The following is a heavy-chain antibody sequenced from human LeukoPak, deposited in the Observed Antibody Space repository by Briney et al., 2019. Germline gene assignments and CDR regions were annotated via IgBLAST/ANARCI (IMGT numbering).Heavy chain of an antibody. CDR2: INPSGGST. CDR1: GYTLTNNY. Sequence: ASVKVSCKASGYTLTNNYMHWVRQAPGQGLEWMGRINPSGGSTSYAQQFQGRVTMTKDTSTSTVYMELSSLGSEDTAVYYCARGQMGPDYWGQGTLVTVSS. CDR3: ARGQMGPDY. J-gene: IGHJ4*02. V-gene: IGHV1-46*01. D-gene: IGHD2-8*01.